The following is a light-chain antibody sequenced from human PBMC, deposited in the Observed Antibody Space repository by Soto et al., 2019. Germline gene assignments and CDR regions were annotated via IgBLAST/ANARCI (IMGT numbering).Light chain of an antibody. J-gene: IGLJ2*01. CDR2: GNN. CDR1: SSNIGGGYD. CDR3: QSYDSSLSVV. Sequence: QSVLTQPPSVSGAPGQRVTISCTGSSSNIGGGYDVHWYQQLPGTAPKLLIYGNNNRPSGVPDRFSGSKSGTSASLAITGLQAEDEADYYCQSYDSSLSVVFGGGTKLTVL. V-gene: IGLV1-40*01.